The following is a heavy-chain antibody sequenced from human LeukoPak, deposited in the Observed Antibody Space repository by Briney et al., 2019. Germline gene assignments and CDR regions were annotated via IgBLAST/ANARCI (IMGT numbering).Heavy chain of an antibody. J-gene: IGHJ6*03. CDR1: GYTFTGYY. CDR3: ARDRNDFYYYYYMDV. CDR2: INPNSGGT. D-gene: IGHD3-3*01. Sequence: ASVKVSCKASGYTFTGYYMHWVRQAPAQGLEWMGWINPNSGGTNYAQKFQGRVTMTRDTSISTAYMGLSRLRSDDTAVYYCARDRNDFYYYYYMDVWGKGTTVTVSS. V-gene: IGHV1-2*02.